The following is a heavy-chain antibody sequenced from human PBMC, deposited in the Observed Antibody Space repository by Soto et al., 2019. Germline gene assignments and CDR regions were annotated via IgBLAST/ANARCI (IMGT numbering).Heavy chain of an antibody. CDR1: GFTFRTYT. Sequence: EVQLLESGGGLVQPGESLRLSCAASGFTFRTYTMSWVRQAPGKGLEWVSGIGGSGVSTYNADSVKGRFTISRDNSKNTLYLQMNRLRADDTAVYYCAKGKSSSGWLLDFWGQGTLVTVSS. CDR3: AKGKSSSGWLLDF. CDR2: IGGSGVST. D-gene: IGHD6-19*01. J-gene: IGHJ4*02. V-gene: IGHV3-23*01.